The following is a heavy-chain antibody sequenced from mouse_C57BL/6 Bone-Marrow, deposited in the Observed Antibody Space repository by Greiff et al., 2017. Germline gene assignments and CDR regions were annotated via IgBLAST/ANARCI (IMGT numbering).Heavy chain of an antibody. CDR2: INPNNGGT. Sequence: EVKLQESGPELVKPGASVKIPCKASGYTFTDYNMDWVKQSHGKSLEWIGDINPNNGGTIYNQKFKGKATLTVDKSSSTAYMELRSLTSEDTAVYYCARGYYYGSSYSPCFDVWGTGTTVTVSS. D-gene: IGHD1-1*01. CDR1: GYTFTDYN. V-gene: IGHV1-18*01. J-gene: IGHJ1*03. CDR3: ARGYYYGSSYSPCFDV.